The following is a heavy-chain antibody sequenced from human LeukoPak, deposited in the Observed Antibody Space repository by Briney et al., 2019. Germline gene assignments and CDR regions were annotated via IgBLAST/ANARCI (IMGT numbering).Heavy chain of an antibody. J-gene: IGHJ6*02. Sequence: GSLRLSCAASGFTFSSYGMHWVRQAPGKGLEWVAVIWYDGSNKYYADSVKGRFTISRDNSKNTLHLQMNSLRAEDTAVYYCARDYYDSSGHANYYYGMDVWGQGTTVTVSS. D-gene: IGHD3-22*01. CDR2: IWYDGSNK. CDR3: ARDYYDSSGHANYYYGMDV. V-gene: IGHV3-33*01. CDR1: GFTFSSYG.